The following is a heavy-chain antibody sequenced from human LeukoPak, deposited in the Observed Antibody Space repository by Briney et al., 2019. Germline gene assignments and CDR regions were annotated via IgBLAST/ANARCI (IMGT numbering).Heavy chain of an antibody. CDR2: IYNDGRT. J-gene: IGHJ4*02. CDR1: GLTVSISY. D-gene: IGHD6-13*01. Sequence: PGGSLRVSCVASGLTVSISYMSWVRQAPGEGLEWVSVIYNDGRTYYADSVKSRFTISRDNSKNTLHFQMNSLRVEDTAVYYCARGIGRSWSLDNWGQGTLVTVSS. CDR3: ARGIGRSWSLDN. V-gene: IGHV3-53*01.